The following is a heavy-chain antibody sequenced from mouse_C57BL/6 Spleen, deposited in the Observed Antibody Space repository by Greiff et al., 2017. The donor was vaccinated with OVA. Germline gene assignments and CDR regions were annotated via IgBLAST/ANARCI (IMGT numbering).Heavy chain of an antibody. CDR1: GYTFTSYW. Sequence: VQLQQPGAELVKPGASVKLSCKASGYTFTSYWMHWVKQRPGQGLEWIGMIHPNSGSTNYNAKFKSKATLTVDNSSSTAYMQRSSLTDEDAAVYDCARYGSSYGSLDYWGQGTTLTVSS. CDR3: ARYGSSYGSLDY. CDR2: IHPNSGST. J-gene: IGHJ2*01. V-gene: IGHV1-64*01. D-gene: IGHD1-1*01.